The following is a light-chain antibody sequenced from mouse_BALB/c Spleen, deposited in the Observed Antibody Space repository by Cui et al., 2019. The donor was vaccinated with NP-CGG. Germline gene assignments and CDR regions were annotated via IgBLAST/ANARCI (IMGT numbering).Light chain of an antibody. CDR2: GTN. CDR3: ALWYGNHWV. V-gene: IGLV1*01. CDR1: TGAITTSNY. Sequence: QSVVTQESALTTSPGETVTPTCRSSTGAITTSNYANRVQEKPDHLFTGLIGGTNNRAPGVPARFSGSLIGDKAALTITGAQTEDEAIYFCALWYGNHWVFGGGTKLTVL. J-gene: IGLJ1*01.